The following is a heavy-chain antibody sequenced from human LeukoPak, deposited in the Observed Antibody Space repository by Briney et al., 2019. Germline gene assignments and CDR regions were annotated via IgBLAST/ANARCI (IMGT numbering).Heavy chain of an antibody. CDR1: GFTLSSYG. D-gene: IGHD2-15*01. Sequence: PGGSLRLSCAASGFTLSSYGMHWVRQAPGKGLEWVAVISYDGSNKYYADSVKGRFTISRDNSKNTLYLQMNSLRAEDTAVYYCAKDEGYCSGGSCDVNWGQGTLVTVSS. J-gene: IGHJ4*02. V-gene: IGHV3-30*18. CDR2: ISYDGSNK. CDR3: AKDEGYCSGGSCDVN.